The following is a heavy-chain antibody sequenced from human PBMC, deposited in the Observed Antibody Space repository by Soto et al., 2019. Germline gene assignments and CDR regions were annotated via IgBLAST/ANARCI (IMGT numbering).Heavy chain of an antibody. D-gene: IGHD6-19*01. CDR1: GDSVSSNSAA. CDR2: TYYRSKWYN. Sequence: SQTLSLTCAISGDSVSSNSAAWNWIRQSPSRGLEWLGRTYYRSKWYNDYAVSVKSRITINPDTSKNRFSLQLNSVTPEDTAVYYCARGPWSIAVADYYYYGMDVWGQGTTVTVS. CDR3: ARGPWSIAVADYYYYGMDV. J-gene: IGHJ6*02. V-gene: IGHV6-1*01.